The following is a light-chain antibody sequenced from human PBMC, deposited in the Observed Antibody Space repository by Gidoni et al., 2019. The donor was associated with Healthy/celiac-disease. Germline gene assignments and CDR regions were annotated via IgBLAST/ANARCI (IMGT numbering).Light chain of an antibody. CDR3: QQSYSTPPT. Sequence: DIQMTQFPSSLSASVGDRVTITCRASQSISSYLHWYQQKPGKAPKLLIYAASSLQSGVPSRFSGSGSGTDFTLTISSLQPEDFATYYCQQSYSTPPTFGGGTKVEIK. J-gene: IGKJ4*01. V-gene: IGKV1-39*01. CDR2: AAS. CDR1: QSISSY.